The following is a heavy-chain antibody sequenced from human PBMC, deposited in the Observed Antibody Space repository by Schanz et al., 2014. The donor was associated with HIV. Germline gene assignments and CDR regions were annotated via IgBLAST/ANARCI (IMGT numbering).Heavy chain of an antibody. V-gene: IGHV1-69*01. CDR2: IIPIFGTA. Sequence: QVQLVQSGAEVKKPGSSVKVSCKASGGTFSIYAISWVRQAPGQELEWMGGIIPIFGTANYAQKFQGRVTIIADESTSTAYMELSSLRSADTAVYFCARAAFSSEYYYGMDVWGQGTTVTVSS. CDR1: GGTFSIYA. D-gene: IGHD3-3*02. CDR3: ARAAFSSEYYYGMDV. J-gene: IGHJ6*02.